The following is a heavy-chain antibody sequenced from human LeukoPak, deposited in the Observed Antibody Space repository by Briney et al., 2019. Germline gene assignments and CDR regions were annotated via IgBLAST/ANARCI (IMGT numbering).Heavy chain of an antibody. Sequence: ASVKVSCKASGYTLTGYYMHWVRPAPGQGLEWMGWINPNSGGTNYAQKFQGRVTMTRDTSISTAYMELSRLRSDDTAVHCCARKGEDYGDYEFDYWGQGTLVTVSS. CDR2: INPNSGGT. CDR1: GYTLTGYY. V-gene: IGHV1-2*02. CDR3: ARKGEDYGDYEFDY. D-gene: IGHD4-17*01. J-gene: IGHJ4*02.